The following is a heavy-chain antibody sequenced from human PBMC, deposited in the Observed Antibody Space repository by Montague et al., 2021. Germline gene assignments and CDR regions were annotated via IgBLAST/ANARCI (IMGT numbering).Heavy chain of an antibody. Sequence: SETLSLTCTVSGGSLGSYYWSWIRQPPGKGLEWIGYIYDSGTTNYNPSLKSRVTISADTSMNQFSLNLGSVTAADTAVYFCARRLGIRAPFDYWGQGTLVTVSS. V-gene: IGHV4-59*08. D-gene: IGHD7-27*01. CDR1: GGSLGSYY. CDR2: IYDSGTT. CDR3: ARRLGIRAPFDY. J-gene: IGHJ4*02.